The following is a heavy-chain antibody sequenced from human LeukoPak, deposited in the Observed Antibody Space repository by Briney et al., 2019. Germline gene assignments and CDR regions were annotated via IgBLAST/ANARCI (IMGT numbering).Heavy chain of an antibody. CDR3: ARDYGVWSGYYNWFDP. D-gene: IGHD3-3*01. J-gene: IGHJ5*02. CDR2: IYTSGST. Sequence: SQTLSLTCTVSGGSISSGSYYWSWIRQPAGKGLEWIGRIYTSGSTNYNPSLKSRVTISVDTSKNQFSLKLSSVTAADTAVYYCARDYGVWSGYYNWFDPWGQGTLVTVSS. CDR1: GGSISSGSYY. V-gene: IGHV4-61*02.